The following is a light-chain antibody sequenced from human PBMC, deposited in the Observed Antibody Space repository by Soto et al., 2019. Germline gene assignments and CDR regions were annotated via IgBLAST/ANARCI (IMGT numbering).Light chain of an antibody. CDR1: QGISTY. V-gene: IGKV1-9*01. CDR2: TAS. CDR3: QQLNSDPPIT. Sequence: IQLTQSPSSLSASVGDRVTITCRASQGISTYLAWYQQKPGRAPKLLIYTASTLQSGVPSRFSGRGSGTDFSLTISSLQPEDFVTYYCQQLNSDPPITFGQGTRLEI. J-gene: IGKJ5*01.